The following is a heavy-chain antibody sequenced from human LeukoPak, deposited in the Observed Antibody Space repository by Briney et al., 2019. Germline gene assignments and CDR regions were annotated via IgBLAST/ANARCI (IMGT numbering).Heavy chain of an antibody. CDR2: IKGDGSLK. CDR3: ASTAELSYYDFWSGSVPLDY. J-gene: IGHJ4*02. Sequence: GGSLRLSCAASDFTFSSYWMIWLRQAPGKGLEWVANIKGDGSLKYYLDSVKGRFTISRDNAKNSLYLQMNSLRAEDTAVYYCASTAELSYYDFWSGSVPLDYWGQGTLVTVSS. V-gene: IGHV3-7*01. D-gene: IGHD3-3*01. CDR1: DFTFSSYW.